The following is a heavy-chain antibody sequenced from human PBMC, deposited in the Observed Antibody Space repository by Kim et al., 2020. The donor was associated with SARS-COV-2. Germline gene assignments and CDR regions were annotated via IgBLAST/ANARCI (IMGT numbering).Heavy chain of an antibody. Sequence: DSVKGRFTISRDNAKNSLYLQRNSLRDEDTAVYYCARDLYGLNYYYGMDVWGQGTTVTVSS. V-gene: IGHV3-48*02. J-gene: IGHJ6*02. CDR3: ARDLYGLNYYYGMDV. D-gene: IGHD2-2*02.